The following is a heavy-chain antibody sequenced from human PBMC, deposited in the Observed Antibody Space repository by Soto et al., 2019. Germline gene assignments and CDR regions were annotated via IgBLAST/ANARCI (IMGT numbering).Heavy chain of an antibody. CDR1: GFKFSDYW. CDR3: AREYYYDSSGYYPYYYYGMDV. J-gene: IGHJ6*02. D-gene: IGHD3-22*01. Sequence: GGSLRLSCAASGFKFSDYWMSWVRQAPGEGLEWVSVIYSGGSTYYADSVKGRFTISRDNSKNTLYLQMNSLRAEDTAVYYCAREYYYDSSGYYPYYYYGMDVWGQGTTVTVSS. CDR2: IYSGGST. V-gene: IGHV3-53*01.